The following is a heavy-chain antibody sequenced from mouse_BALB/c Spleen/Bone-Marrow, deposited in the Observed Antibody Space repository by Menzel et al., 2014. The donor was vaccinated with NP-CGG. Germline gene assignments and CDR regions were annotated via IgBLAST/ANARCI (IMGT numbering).Heavy chain of an antibody. J-gene: IGHJ4*01. V-gene: IGHV2-6-5*01. D-gene: IGHD1-1*01. CDR1: GFSLTDYG. Sequence: QVQLQQSGPGLVAPSQSLSITCTVSGFSLTDYGVSWIRQPPGKGLEWLGVIWGGGSTYYNSALKSRLSISKDNPKSQAFLKKNSLLTYDTAMYYCAKHYGCYYAMDYWGQGTSVTVSS. CDR2: IWGGGST. CDR3: AKHYGCYYAMDY.